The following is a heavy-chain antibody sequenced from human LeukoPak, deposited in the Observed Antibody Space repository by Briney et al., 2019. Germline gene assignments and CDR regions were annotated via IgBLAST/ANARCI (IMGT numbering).Heavy chain of an antibody. CDR3: ARDRTAGYCSGGNCYTDY. V-gene: IGHV3-33*01. Sequence: GRSLRLSCAASGFTFNSYGMHWVRQAPGKGLEWVAVLWYDGSDEYYADSVKGRFTISRDNSGNTLYLQMNSLRAEDTAVYYCARDRTAGYCSGGNCYTDYWSQGTLVTVSS. CDR1: GFTFNSYG. D-gene: IGHD2-15*01. CDR2: LWYDGSDE. J-gene: IGHJ4*02.